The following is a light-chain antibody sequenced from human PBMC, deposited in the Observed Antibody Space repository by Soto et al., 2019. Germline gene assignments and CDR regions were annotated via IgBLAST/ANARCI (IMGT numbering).Light chain of an antibody. CDR2: EVS. V-gene: IGLV2-14*01. Sequence: QSALTQPASVSGSPGQSITISCTGTSGDIGAFKYVSWYQQEPGNAPKLLIYEVSRRPSGISNRFSGSTSGNAASLTISGLHAEDETDYYRSSYTSANTLLFGTGTKLTVL. CDR1: SGDIGAFKY. J-gene: IGLJ1*01. CDR3: SSYTSANTLL.